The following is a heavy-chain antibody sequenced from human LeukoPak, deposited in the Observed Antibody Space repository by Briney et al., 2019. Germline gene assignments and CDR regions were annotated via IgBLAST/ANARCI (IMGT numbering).Heavy chain of an antibody. CDR3: AREAGDVEMATVDY. V-gene: IGHV4-59*12. CDR1: GGSISSYY. CDR2: IYYSGST. Sequence: SETLSLTCTVSGGSISSYYWSWIRQPPGKGLEWIGYIYYSGSTNYNPSLKSRVTISVDTSKNQFSLKLSSVTAADTAVYYCAREAGDVEMATVDYWGQGTLVTVSS. J-gene: IGHJ4*02. D-gene: IGHD5-24*01.